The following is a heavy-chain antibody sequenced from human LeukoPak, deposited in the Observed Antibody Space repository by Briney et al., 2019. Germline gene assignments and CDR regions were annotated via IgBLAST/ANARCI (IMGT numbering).Heavy chain of an antibody. CDR2: IYHSGST. CDR1: GDSISSYF. V-gene: IGHV4-59*08. D-gene: IGHD6-13*01. Sequence: SETLSLTCTVSGDSISSYFWSWLRQPPGKGLEWIGYIYHSGSTNYNPSLKSRVTISVDTSKNQFSLKLSSVTASDTAVYYCARRQAYSSTLYYYYGMDVWGQGTTVTVSS. J-gene: IGHJ6*02. CDR3: ARRQAYSSTLYYYYGMDV.